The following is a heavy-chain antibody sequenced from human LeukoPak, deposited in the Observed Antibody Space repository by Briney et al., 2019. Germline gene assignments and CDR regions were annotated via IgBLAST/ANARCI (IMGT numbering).Heavy chain of an antibody. V-gene: IGHV3-23*01. Sequence: GGSLRLSCAASGCTFSGYAMSWVRQAPGKGLEWVSAIRGSGGSTYYADSVKGRFTISRDNSKNTLYLQMNSLRAEDTAVYYCAKDQGLDYDSSGPSYGMDVWGQGTTVTVSS. D-gene: IGHD3-22*01. CDR1: GCTFSGYA. CDR3: AKDQGLDYDSSGPSYGMDV. CDR2: IRGSGGST. J-gene: IGHJ6*02.